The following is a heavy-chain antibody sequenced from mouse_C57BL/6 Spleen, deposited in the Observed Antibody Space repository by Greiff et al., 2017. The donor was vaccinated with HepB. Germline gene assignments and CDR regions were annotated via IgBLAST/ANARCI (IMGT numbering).Heavy chain of an antibody. Sequence: QQSCKASGYTFTSYWMDWVKQRPGQGLEWIGNIYPSDSETHYNQKFKDKATLTVDKSSSTAYMQLSSLTSEDSAVYYCAREGGFYYAMDYWGQGTSVTVSS. CDR2: IYPSDSET. V-gene: IGHV1-61*01. CDR1: GYTFTSYW. J-gene: IGHJ4*01. CDR3: AREGGFYYAMDY.